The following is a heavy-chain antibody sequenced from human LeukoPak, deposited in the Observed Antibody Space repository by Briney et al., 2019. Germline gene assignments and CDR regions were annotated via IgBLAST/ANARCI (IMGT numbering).Heavy chain of an antibody. CDR3: TTGLYDYDSGSYSFP. CDR1: GFTFSNAW. Sequence: GRSLRLSCAASGFTFSNAWMSWVRQAPGRGLEWVGRIKSKTDGATTEYAAPVKGRFTISRDDSKNMLYLQMNSLKTEDTAVYYCTTGLYDYDSGSYSFPWGQGTQVTVSS. CDR2: IKSKTDGATT. J-gene: IGHJ5*02. D-gene: IGHD3-10*01. V-gene: IGHV3-15*01.